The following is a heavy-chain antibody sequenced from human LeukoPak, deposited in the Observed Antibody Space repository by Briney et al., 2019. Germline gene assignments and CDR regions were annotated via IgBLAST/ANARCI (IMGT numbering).Heavy chain of an antibody. CDR2: IYSGGST. Sequence: GGSLRLSCATSGVTVSNNYMNWVRQAPGKGLEWVSVIYSGGSTYYADSVKGRFTISRDNAKNSLYLQMEGLRAGDTAVYYCARDFLCDENQLRLAAPCDYWGQGTLVTVSS. CDR3: ARDFLCDENQLRLAAPCDY. V-gene: IGHV3-66*01. J-gene: IGHJ4*02. D-gene: IGHD2-15*01. CDR1: GVTVSNNY.